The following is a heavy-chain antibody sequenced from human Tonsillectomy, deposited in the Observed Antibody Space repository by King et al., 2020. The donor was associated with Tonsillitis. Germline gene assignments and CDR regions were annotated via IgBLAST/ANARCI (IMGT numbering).Heavy chain of an antibody. CDR2: VANSGRT. Sequence: VQLQESGPGLVKPSETLSLTCAVSDGANTSSLWSWIRQPPGRGLEWIGYVANSGRTSYNPSLRSRVTISIDTSKTQCYLDLTSVTAADTAVYYCARGLYDVLTGYYSVHRFDPWGQGTLVTVSS. J-gene: IGHJ5*02. CDR1: DGANTSSL. V-gene: IGHV4-4*08. D-gene: IGHD3-9*01. CDR3: ARGLYDVLTGYYSVHRFDP.